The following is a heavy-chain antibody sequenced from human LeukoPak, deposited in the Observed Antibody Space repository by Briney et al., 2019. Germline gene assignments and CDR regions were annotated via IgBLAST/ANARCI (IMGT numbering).Heavy chain of an antibody. CDR3: SEGYFEPFAH. J-gene: IGHJ4*02. CDR2: LSYTGKT. V-gene: IGHV4-59*02. D-gene: IGHD2/OR15-2a*01. CDR1: GASVSSSH. Sequence: TSETLSLTCVVSGASVSSSHWNWIRQFPGKRLEWIGCLSYTGKTDYNPSLASRVAISLGTSKNQVSLKLRSVTAADTAVYYCSEGYFEPFAHWGQGILVAVSS.